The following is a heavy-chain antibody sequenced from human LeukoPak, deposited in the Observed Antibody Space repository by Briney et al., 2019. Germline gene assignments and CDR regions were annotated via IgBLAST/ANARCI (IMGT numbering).Heavy chain of an antibody. D-gene: IGHD2-21*01. CDR3: ARGLWWPHYFDY. CDR2: IIPIFGTA. Sequence: GASVKVSCKASGGTFSSYAISWVRQAPGQGLEWMGGIIPIFGTANYAQKFQGRVTITADESTSTAYMELSSLRSEDTAVYYCARGLWWPHYFDYWGQGTLVTVSS. J-gene: IGHJ4*02. V-gene: IGHV1-69*13. CDR1: GGTFSSYA.